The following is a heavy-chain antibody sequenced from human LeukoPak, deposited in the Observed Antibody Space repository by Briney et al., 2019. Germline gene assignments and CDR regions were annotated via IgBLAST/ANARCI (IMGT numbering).Heavy chain of an antibody. D-gene: IGHD1-26*01. V-gene: IGHV3-23*01. CDR3: VPMKWEQPTPWYFDY. Sequence: GGSLRIFCAGSGFTLCNFGLIWGRPGPGEGLEWVSAVGGRGTNTFYADSVKGRFTISRDNSKNTLYLQMNSLRAEDTAVYYCVPMKWEQPTPWYFDYWGQGTLVTVSS. CDR1: GFTLCNFG. J-gene: IGHJ4*02. CDR2: VGGRGTNT.